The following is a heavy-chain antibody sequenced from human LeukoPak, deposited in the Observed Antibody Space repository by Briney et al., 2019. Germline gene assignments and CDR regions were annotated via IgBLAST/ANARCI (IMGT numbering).Heavy chain of an antibody. CDR3: ARASGVMVRGASGY. J-gene: IGHJ4*02. CDR2: ISSSSSYI. D-gene: IGHD3-10*01. CDR1: GFTFSSYS. V-gene: IGHV3-21*01. Sequence: GGSLRLSCAASGFTFSSYSMNWVRQAPGKGLEWVSSISSSSSYIYYADSVKGRFTISRDNAKNSLYLQMNSLRAEDTAVYYCARASGVMVRGASGYWGQGTLVTVSS.